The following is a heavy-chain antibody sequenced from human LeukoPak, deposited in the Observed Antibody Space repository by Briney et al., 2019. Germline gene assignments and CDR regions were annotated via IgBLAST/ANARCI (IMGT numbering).Heavy chain of an antibody. CDR3: ARPSYGSGSDAFDI. J-gene: IGHJ3*02. V-gene: IGHV4-59*08. Sequence: SETLSLTCTVSGGSISSYYWSWIRQPPGKGLEWIGYIYYSGSTNYNPSLKSRVTISVDTSKNQFSPKLSSVTAADTAVYYCARPSYGSGSDAFDIWGQGTMVTVSS. CDR1: GGSISSYY. D-gene: IGHD3-10*01. CDR2: IYYSGST.